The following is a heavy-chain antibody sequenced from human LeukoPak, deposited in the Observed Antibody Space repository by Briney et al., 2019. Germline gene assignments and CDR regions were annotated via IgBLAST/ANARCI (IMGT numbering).Heavy chain of an antibody. CDR2: INPDGTVT. Sequence: GGSLPLSCAASGFTFNNYLMHWVRQAPGKGLVWVSPINPDGTVTTYADSVKGRFTISRDNAKSTLYLQMNSLRAEDTAVYDCVRDSPSDFFDLWGRGTMVTGSS. CDR3: VRDSPSDFFDL. V-gene: IGHV3-74*01. D-gene: IGHD2-21*02. J-gene: IGHJ2*01. CDR1: GFTFNNYL.